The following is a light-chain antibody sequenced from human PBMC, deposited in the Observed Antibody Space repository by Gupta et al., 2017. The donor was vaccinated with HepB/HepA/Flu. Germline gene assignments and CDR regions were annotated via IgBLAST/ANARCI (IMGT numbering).Light chain of an antibody. CDR3: SSFAGGNRV. CDR1: SSDVGGYNF. Sequence: QFALTQPPSASGSPGQSVTISCTGTSSDVGGYNFVSWYQQHPGKAPKLMIYEVNKRPSGVPDRFSGSKSGNTASLTVSGLQAEDEADYYCSSFAGGNRVFGGGTKLTVL. V-gene: IGLV2-8*01. J-gene: IGLJ2*01. CDR2: EVN.